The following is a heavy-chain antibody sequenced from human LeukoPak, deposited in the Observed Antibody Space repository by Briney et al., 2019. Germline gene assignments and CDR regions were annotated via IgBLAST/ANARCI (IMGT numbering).Heavy chain of an antibody. V-gene: IGHV4-4*07. Sequence: PSETLSLTCAVSGYSISSGYYWSWIRQSGGKGLEWIGRIYTSGSTNYNPSLKSRVTMSVDTSKNQFSLKLSSVTAADTAVYYCARANTAMVSLDYWGQGTLVTVSS. CDR2: IYTSGST. CDR1: GYSISSGYY. J-gene: IGHJ4*02. D-gene: IGHD5-18*01. CDR3: ARANTAMVSLDY.